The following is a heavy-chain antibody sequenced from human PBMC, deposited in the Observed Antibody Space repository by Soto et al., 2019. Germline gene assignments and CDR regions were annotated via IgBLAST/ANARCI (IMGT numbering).Heavy chain of an antibody. CDR2: INPKSGGT. Sequence: QVQLVQSGAEVKKPGASVNVSCKASGYTFTVYYMHWVRQAPGQGLEWMGWINPKSGGTMYPQKFQGRVTMTGDTSISTAYMALTRLRSDDTAEYYCARDLAKGGGSAGFDYWGQGTLVTVSS. CDR1: GYTFTVYY. D-gene: IGHD1-26*01. CDR3: ARDLAKGGGSAGFDY. V-gene: IGHV1-2*02. J-gene: IGHJ4*02.